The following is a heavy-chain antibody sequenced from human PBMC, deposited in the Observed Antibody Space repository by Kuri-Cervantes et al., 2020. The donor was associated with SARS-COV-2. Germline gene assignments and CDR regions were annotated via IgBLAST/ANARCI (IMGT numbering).Heavy chain of an antibody. CDR3: ARSVNDFWSGYAVSLSTNYFDY. CDR2: INDSGAT. CDR1: GGSFSGYQ. V-gene: IGHV4-34*01. Sequence: SQTLSLTCAVYGGSFSGYQWSWIRQTPGMGLEWIGQINDSGATKYNPSLKSRVIVSMDKSKNQFSLKLSSVTAADTAVYYCARSVNDFWSGYAVSLSTNYFDYWGQGTLVTVSS. J-gene: IGHJ4*02. D-gene: IGHD3-3*01.